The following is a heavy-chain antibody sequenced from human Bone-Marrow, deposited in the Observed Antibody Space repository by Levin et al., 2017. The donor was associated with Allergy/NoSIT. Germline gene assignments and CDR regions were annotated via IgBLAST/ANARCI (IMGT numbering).Heavy chain of an antibody. CDR1: GFTFSKYA. CDR3: AKAITVTTSGYFAMDV. CDR2: LSGSGGTT. D-gene: IGHD4-11*01. Sequence: LSLTCVASGFTFSKYAMTWVRQTPGKGLERVAALSGSGGTTYYAHSVRGRFTISRDNSKNTLFLQMNSLRAEDSAKYFCAKAITVTTSGYFAMDVWGQGTTVTVSS. J-gene: IGHJ6*02. V-gene: IGHV3-23*01.